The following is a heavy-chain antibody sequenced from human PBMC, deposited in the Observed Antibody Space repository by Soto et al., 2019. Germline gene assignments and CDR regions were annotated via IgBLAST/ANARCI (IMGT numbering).Heavy chain of an antibody. CDR2: ISYDGSNK. CDR1: GFTFSSYA. CDR3: ARDSNTHQNFDD. V-gene: IGHV3-30-3*01. J-gene: IGHJ4*02. D-gene: IGHD2-2*01. Sequence: GGSLRLSCAASGFTFSSYAMHWVRQAPGKGLEWVAVISYDGSNKYYADSVKGRFTISRDNSKNTLYLQMNSLRAEDTAVYYCARDSNTHQNFDDWGQGTLVTVSS.